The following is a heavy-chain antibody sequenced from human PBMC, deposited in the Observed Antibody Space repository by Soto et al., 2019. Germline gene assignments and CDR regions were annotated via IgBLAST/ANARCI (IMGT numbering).Heavy chain of an antibody. CDR2: IYYSGST. CDR1: GGSISSGDYY. Sequence: SETLSLTCTVSGGSISSGDYYWSWIRQPPGKGLEWIGYIYYSGSTYYNPSLKSRVTISVDTSKNQFSLKLSSVTAADTAVYYCARSPLTETMIVVDADYWGQGTLVTVSS. D-gene: IGHD3-22*01. CDR3: ARSPLTETMIVVDADY. V-gene: IGHV4-30-4*01. J-gene: IGHJ4*02.